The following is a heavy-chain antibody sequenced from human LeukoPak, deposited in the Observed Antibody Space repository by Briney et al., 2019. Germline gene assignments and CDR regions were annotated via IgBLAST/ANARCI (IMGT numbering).Heavy chain of an antibody. V-gene: IGHV1-3*01. J-gene: IGHJ4*02. CDR1: GYTFTSYA. D-gene: IGHD3-10*01. CDR3: ARDLGITMVRGVIREVDY. Sequence: ASVKVSCKASGYTFTSYAMHWVRQAPGQRLEWMGWINAGNGNTKYSQKFQGRVTITRDTSAGTAYMELSSLRSEDTAVYYCARDLGITMVRGVIREVDYWGQGTLVTVSS. CDR2: INAGNGNT.